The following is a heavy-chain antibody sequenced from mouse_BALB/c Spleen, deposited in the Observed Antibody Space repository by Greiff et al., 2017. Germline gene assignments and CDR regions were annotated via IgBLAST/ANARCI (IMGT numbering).Heavy chain of an antibody. J-gene: IGHJ4*01. CDR2: IWGDGST. Sequence: VQLVESGPGLVAPSQSLSITCTVSGFSLTGYGVNWVRQPPGKGLEWLGMIWGDGSTDYNSALKSRLSISKDNSKSQVFLKMNSLQTDDTARYYCARGADYDPYYYAMDYWGQGTSVTVSS. V-gene: IGHV2-6-7*01. CDR3: ARGADYDPYYYAMDY. D-gene: IGHD2-4*01. CDR1: GFSLTGYG.